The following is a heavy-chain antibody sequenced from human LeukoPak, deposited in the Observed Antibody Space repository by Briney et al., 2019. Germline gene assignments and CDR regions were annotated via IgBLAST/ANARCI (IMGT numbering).Heavy chain of an antibody. CDR2: ISSSSSYI. CDR3: AGVSFGVVIPDPSDY. V-gene: IGHV3-21*01. Sequence: GGSLRLSCAASGFTFSSYSMNWVRQAPGKGLEWVSSISSSSSYIYYADSVKGRFTISRDNAKNSLYLQMNSLRAEDTAVYYCAGVSFGVVIPDPSDYWGQGTLVTVSS. CDR1: GFTFSSYS. D-gene: IGHD3-3*01. J-gene: IGHJ4*02.